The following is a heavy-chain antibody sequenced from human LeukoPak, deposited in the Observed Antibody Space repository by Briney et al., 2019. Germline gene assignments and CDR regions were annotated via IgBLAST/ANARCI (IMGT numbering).Heavy chain of an antibody. D-gene: IGHD2-2*01. J-gene: IGHJ1*01. CDR3: AKDQEVVVVPADIGIFQH. Sequence: PSETLSLTCAVYGGSFSGYYWSWIRQPPGKGLEWIGEINHSGSTNYNPSLKSRVTISVDTSKNQFSLKLSSVTAADTAVYYCAKDQEVVVVPADIGIFQHWGQGTLVTVSS. V-gene: IGHV4-34*01. CDR2: INHSGST. CDR1: GGSFSGYY.